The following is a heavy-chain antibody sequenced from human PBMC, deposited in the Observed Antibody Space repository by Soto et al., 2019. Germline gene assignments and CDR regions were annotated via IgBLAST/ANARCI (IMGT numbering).Heavy chain of an antibody. V-gene: IGHV3-73*01. CDR3: ARREPGAVVPRFAD. CDR2: IRTSDKNYAT. D-gene: IGHD1-26*01. CDR1: GFTFSGSA. Sequence: EVQLVESGGGLVQPGGSLKLSCAASGFTFSGSAMHWVRQASGKGLEWVGHIRTSDKNYATAYSASLQGRFTISRDDSKSTAYLQMNSLKAEDTAVYYCARREPGAVVPRFADWGQGTLVTVSS. J-gene: IGHJ4*02.